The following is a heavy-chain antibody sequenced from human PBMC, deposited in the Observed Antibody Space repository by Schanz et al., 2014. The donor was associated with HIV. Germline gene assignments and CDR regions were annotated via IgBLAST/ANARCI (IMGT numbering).Heavy chain of an antibody. CDR2: INPSGAGT. J-gene: IGHJ4*02. CDR1: GGTFTNYY. CDR3: ARDGSKTIDY. V-gene: IGHV1-46*04. D-gene: IGHD4-4*01. Sequence: QVQLVQSGAEVKKPGSSVKVSCKASGGTFTNYYMHWVRQAPGQGLEWMGMINPSGAGTTYARKLQGRVTMTRDTSTSTVYMHLSSLRSDDTAVYYCARDGSKTIDYWGQGTLVTV.